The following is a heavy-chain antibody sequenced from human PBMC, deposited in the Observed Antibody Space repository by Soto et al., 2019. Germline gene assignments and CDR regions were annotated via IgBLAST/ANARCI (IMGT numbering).Heavy chain of an antibody. CDR1: GGTFSSYA. Sequence: QVQLVQSGAEVKKPGSSVKVSCKASGGTFSSYAISWVRQAPGQGLEWMGGIIPIFGTAKYAQKFQGRVTITANESTRTAYMELSSLRSEDTAVYYCASSLKPIGTYYYSGMDVWGQGTTVTVSS. D-gene: IGHD1-26*01. V-gene: IGHV1-69*01. CDR3: ASSLKPIGTYYYSGMDV. J-gene: IGHJ6*02. CDR2: IIPIFGTA.